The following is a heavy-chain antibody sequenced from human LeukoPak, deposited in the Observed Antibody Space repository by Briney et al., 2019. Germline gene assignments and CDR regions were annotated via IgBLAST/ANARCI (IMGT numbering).Heavy chain of an antibody. D-gene: IGHD6-13*01. CDR2: ISAYNGNT. J-gene: IGHJ3*02. CDR1: GYTFTSYG. V-gene: IGHV1-18*01. CDR3: ARLQAYSSSWYGMYYYDTKARVGAFDI. Sequence: ASVKVSCKASGYTFTSYGISWVRQAPGQGLEWMGWISAYNGNTNYAQKLQGRVTMTTDTSTSTAYMELRSLRSDDTAVYYCARLQAYSSSWYGMYYYDTKARVGAFDIWGQGTMVTVSS.